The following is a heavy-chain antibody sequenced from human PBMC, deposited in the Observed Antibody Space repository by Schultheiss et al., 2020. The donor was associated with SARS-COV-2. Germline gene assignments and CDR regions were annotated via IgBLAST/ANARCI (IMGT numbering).Heavy chain of an antibody. J-gene: IGHJ4*02. CDR1: GGSISSGGYY. D-gene: IGHD2-2*02. V-gene: IGHV4-30-2*01. CDR2: IFHSGST. CDR3: TKEGVIPSAIQGFDY. Sequence: SETLSLTCTVSGGSISSGGYYWSWIRQHPGKGLEWLGYIFHSGSTHYNPSLKSRVTISVDRSKNQFSLKLSSVTAADTAVYHCTKEGVIPSAIQGFDYWGQGALVTVSS.